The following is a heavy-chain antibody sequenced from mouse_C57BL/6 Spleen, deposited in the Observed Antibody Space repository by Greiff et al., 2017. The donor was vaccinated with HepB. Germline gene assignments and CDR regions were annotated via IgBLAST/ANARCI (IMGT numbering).Heavy chain of an antibody. CDR1: GFNIKDYY. V-gene: IGHV14-2*01. Sequence: EVQLQQSGAELVKPGASVKLSCTASGFNIKDYYMHWVKQRTEQGLEWIGRIDPEDDETKYAPKFQGKATITADTSSNTAYLQLSSLTSEDTAVYYCAGIYYDYPYYFDYWGQGTTLTVSS. CDR3: AGIYYDYPYYFDY. CDR2: IDPEDDET. D-gene: IGHD2-4*01. J-gene: IGHJ2*01.